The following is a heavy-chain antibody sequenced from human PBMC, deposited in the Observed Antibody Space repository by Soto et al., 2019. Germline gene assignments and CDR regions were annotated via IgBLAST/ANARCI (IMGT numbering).Heavy chain of an antibody. CDR1: GYTFTSYA. J-gene: IGHJ5*02. D-gene: IGHD6-19*01. V-gene: IGHV1-3*01. Sequence: GASVKVSCKASGYTFTSYAMHWVRQAPGQRLEWMGWINAGNGNTKYSQKFQGRVTITRDTSASTAYMEVSSLRSEDTAVYYCARDMYSSGWVWFDPWGQGTLVTVSS. CDR3: ARDMYSSGWVWFDP. CDR2: INAGNGNT.